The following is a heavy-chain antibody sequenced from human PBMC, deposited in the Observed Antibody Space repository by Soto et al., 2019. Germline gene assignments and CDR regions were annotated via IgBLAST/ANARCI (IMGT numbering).Heavy chain of an antibody. CDR2: ISYDGSNK. CDR3: EKDLRGAARDYYGMDV. V-gene: IGHV3-30*18. Sequence: GGSLRLSWAASGFTFSSYGMPWVRQAPGKGLEWVAVISYDGSNKYYADSVKGRFTISRDNSKNTLYLQMNSLRAEDTAVYYCEKDLRGAARDYYGMDVWGKGTTVTVSS. CDR1: GFTFSSYG. D-gene: IGHD6-6*01. J-gene: IGHJ6*04.